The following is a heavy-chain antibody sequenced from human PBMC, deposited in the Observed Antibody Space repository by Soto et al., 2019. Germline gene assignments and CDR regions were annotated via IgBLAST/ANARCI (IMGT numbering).Heavy chain of an antibody. J-gene: IGHJ4*02. CDR3: ARDSVRGYYDSSGYFTALDY. CDR1: VFTFTSYW. D-gene: IGHD3-22*01. CDR2: IKEDGSVK. Sequence: GGSLRLSCAASVFTFTSYWMSWVRQAPGKGLEWVANIKEDGSVKYYVDSVKGRFTISRDNAKNSLCLQMNSLRAEDTAVYYCARDSVRGYYDSSGYFTALDYWGQGTLVTVSS. V-gene: IGHV3-7*01.